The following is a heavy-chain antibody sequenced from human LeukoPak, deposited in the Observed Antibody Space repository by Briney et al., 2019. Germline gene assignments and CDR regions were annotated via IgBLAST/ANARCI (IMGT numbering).Heavy chain of an antibody. CDR2: VSGSGAHT. CDR1: GFTFSSYA. CDR3: ATYRQVLLPFES. D-gene: IGHD5-18*01. Sequence: GGSLRLSCAASGFTFSSYAMTWVRQAPGKGLQWVSAVSGSGAHTYYADSVKGRFTISRDNSRDTLYLQMNSLRAEDTAIYICATYRQVLLPFESWGQGTLVTVSS. J-gene: IGHJ4*02. V-gene: IGHV3-23*01.